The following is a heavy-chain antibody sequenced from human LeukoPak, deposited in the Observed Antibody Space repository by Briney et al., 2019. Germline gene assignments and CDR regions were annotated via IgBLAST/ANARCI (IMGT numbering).Heavy chain of an antibody. Sequence: GGSLRLSCAASGFTFSNHWMHWVRQAPGKGLMWVSRINRGGSGTDYADSVKGRFTISRDDAKNTLYLQMNSLRAEDTAVYYCAKDGGGLLWFGETSHFDYWGQGTLVTVSS. D-gene: IGHD3-10*01. CDR3: AKDGGGLLWFGETSHFDY. CDR1: GFTFSNHW. CDR2: INRGGSGT. V-gene: IGHV3-74*01. J-gene: IGHJ4*02.